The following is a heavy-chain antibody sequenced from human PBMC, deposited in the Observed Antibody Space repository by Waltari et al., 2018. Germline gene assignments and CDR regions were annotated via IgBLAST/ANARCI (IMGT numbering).Heavy chain of an antibody. V-gene: IGHV3-23*01. CDR1: GFNISSYA. D-gene: IGHD6-13*01. CDR2: ISGSGGGT. J-gene: IGHJ3*02. CDR3: AKDRRYISSWSTVFDI. Sequence: EVQLLESGGGLVQPGGSLRLSCAASGFNISSYAMNGVRQAPGKGREWVSGISGSGGGTYYADSVKGRFTISRDNSKNTLYLQMNSLRAGDTAVYYCAKDRRYISSWSTVFDIWGQGTMVTVSS.